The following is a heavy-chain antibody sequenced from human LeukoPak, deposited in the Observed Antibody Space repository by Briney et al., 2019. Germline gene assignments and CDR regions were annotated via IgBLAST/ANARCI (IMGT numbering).Heavy chain of an antibody. CDR1: GYDFTSIA. D-gene: IGHD3-22*01. CDR3: ARVVHPYDYESSGLTYDAFDI. CDR2: INTNTGNP. Sequence: ASVKVSCMASGYDFTSIAVQWVRQAPGRGLEWLGWINTNTGNPTYAHGFTGRFVFSLDTSVNTAYLQISSLKAEDTAVYYCARVVHPYDYESSGLTYDAFDIWGQGTMVTVS. J-gene: IGHJ3*02. V-gene: IGHV7-4-1*02.